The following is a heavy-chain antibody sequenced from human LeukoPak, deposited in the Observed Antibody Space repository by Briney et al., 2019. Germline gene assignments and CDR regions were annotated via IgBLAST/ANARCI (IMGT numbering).Heavy chain of an antibody. CDR3: ARGSRWELPLDY. V-gene: IGHV4-34*01. CDR1: GGSFSGYY. Sequence: SETLSLTCAVYGGSFSGYYWSWIRQSPGKGLEWIGEINHSGSTNYNPSLKSRVTISLDTSKNQFSLKLSSVTAADTAVYYCARGSRWELPLDYWGQGTLVTVSS. J-gene: IGHJ4*02. D-gene: IGHD1-26*01. CDR2: INHSGST.